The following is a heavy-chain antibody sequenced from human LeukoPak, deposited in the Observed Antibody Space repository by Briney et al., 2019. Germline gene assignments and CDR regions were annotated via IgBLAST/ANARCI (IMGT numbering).Heavy chain of an antibody. D-gene: IGHD1-20*01. Sequence: GGSLRLSCAASGFTFSDYYMSWIRQAPGKGLEWVSYISSSSSSYTNYADSVKGRFTISRDNAKNSLYLQMNSLRAEDTAVYYCASWGSHYNWNDASHYWGQGTLVTVSS. CDR3: ASWGSHYNWNDASHY. CDR2: ISSSSSSYT. V-gene: IGHV3-11*06. CDR1: GFTFSDYY. J-gene: IGHJ4*02.